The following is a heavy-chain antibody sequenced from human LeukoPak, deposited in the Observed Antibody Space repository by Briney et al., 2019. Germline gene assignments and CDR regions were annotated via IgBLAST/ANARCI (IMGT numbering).Heavy chain of an antibody. J-gene: IGHJ4*02. D-gene: IGHD3-9*01. Sequence: ASVKVSCKTSGYPFPSYGISWVRQAPGQGLEWMGWISAYNGNTNYAQKLQGRVTMTTDTSTSTAYMELRSLRSDDTAVYYCARDGRYFDWLLPNPYYFDYWGQGTLVTVSS. CDR1: GYPFPSYG. CDR2: ISAYNGNT. CDR3: ARDGRYFDWLLPNPYYFDY. V-gene: IGHV1-18*01.